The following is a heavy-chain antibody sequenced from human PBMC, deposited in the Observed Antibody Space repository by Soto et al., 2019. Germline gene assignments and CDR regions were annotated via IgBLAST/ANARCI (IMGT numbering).Heavy chain of an antibody. J-gene: IGHJ4*02. CDR3: ARGRVAANFGFDY. CDR2: INPNSGGT. D-gene: IGHD6-19*01. Sequence: ASVKVSCKASGYTFTGYYMHWVRQAPGQGLEWMGWINPNSGGTNYAQKFQGWVTMTRDTSISTAYMELSRLRSDDTAVYYCARGRVAANFGFDYWGEGTLVTDSS. CDR1: GYTFTGYY. V-gene: IGHV1-2*04.